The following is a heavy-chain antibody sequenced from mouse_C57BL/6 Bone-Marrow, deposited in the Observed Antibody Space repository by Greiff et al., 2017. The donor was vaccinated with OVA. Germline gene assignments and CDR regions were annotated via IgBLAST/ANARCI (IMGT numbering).Heavy chain of an antibody. V-gene: IGHV1-59*01. J-gene: IGHJ3*01. D-gene: IGHD4-1*01. CDR3: ERWVLGASSPGSAD. CDR2: IDPSDSYT. Sequence: QVQLQQPGAELVRPGTSVKLSCKASGYTFTSYWMHWVKQRPGQGLEWIGVIDPSDSYTNYNQKFKGKATLTVDTSSSTAYMQLSSLTSEDSAVYNSERWVLGASSPGSADGGQGTLGTVSA. CDR1: GYTFTSYW.